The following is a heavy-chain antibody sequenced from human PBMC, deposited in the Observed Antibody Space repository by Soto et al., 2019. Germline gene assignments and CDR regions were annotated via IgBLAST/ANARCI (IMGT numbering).Heavy chain of an antibody. CDR3: ARHNFCVNNPDWYDP. CDR2: IYYSGST. CDR1: GGSISSSTYY. D-gene: IGHD3-3*01. V-gene: IGHV4-39*01. J-gene: IGHJ5*02. Sequence: PSETLSLTCTVSGGSISSSTYYWAWIRQPPGKGLEWIGTIYYSGSTYYNPSLKSRVTISVDTSKHQFSLKLSFVTAADTAVYYCARHNFCVNNPDWYDPWGQGTPVTVSS.